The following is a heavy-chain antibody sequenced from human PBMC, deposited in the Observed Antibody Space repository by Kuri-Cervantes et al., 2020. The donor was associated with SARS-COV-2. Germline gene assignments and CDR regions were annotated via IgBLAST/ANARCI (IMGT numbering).Heavy chain of an antibody. CDR1: EFTFNTCA. V-gene: IGHV3-30*04. J-gene: IGHJ4*02. CDR2: ISSDGSNK. CDR3: ARARVGVFDF. D-gene: IGHD2-21*01. Sequence: GGSLRLSCAASEFTFNTCAMHWVRQAPGKGLEWVAMISSDGSNKNYADSVKGRFTISRDNSKNTLYLQINSLRTEDTAVFYCARARVGVFDFWGQGALVTVSS.